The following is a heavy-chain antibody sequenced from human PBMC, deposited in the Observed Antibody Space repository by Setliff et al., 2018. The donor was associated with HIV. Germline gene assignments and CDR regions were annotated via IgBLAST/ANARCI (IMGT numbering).Heavy chain of an antibody. Sequence: ASVKVSCKASGYTFTSYGISWVRQAPGQGLEWMGWINPNTGGTNYSQTFQGRVTLTRDTSISTAYMELTGLTSDDTAVYYCARVAVSGTPWGQGTLVTVSS. D-gene: IGHD6-19*01. CDR1: GYTFTSYG. J-gene: IGHJ4*02. CDR3: ARVAVSGTP. V-gene: IGHV1-2*02. CDR2: INPNTGGT.